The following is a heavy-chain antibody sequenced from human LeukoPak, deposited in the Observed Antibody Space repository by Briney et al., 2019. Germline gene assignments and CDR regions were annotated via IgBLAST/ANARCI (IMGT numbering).Heavy chain of an antibody. CDR1: GGSISSYY. V-gene: IGHV4-4*07. CDR3: ARVFDPDYDILTGYYDDSSTKAEYYYYGMDV. Sequence: SETLSLTCTVSGGSISSYYWSWIRQPAGKGLEWIGRIYTSGSTNYNPSLKSRVTMSVDTSKNQFSLKLSSVTAADTAVYYCARVFDPDYDILTGYYDDSSTKAEYYYYGMDVWGQGTTVTVSS. CDR2: IYTSGST. J-gene: IGHJ6*02. D-gene: IGHD3-9*01.